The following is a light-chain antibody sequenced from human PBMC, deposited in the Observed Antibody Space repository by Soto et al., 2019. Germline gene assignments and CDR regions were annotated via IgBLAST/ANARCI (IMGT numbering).Light chain of an antibody. J-gene: IGKJ4*01. CDR2: GAS. V-gene: IGKV3-20*01. Sequence: EIVLTQSPGTLSLSPGERATLSCRASQTVSSSFLAWYRQKPGQAPRLLIYGASSRATGIPDRFSGSGSGTDFTLTISRLEPDDFAVYYCQQYGSSPLTFGGGTKVEIK. CDR1: QTVSSSF. CDR3: QQYGSSPLT.